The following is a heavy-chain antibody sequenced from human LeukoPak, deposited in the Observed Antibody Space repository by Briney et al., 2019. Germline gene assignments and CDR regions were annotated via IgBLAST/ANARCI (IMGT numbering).Heavy chain of an antibody. CDR3: ARLFGREYYYDSSGYDRSYFDY. Sequence: GESLKISCKGSGYSFTSYWIGWVRQMPGKGLEWMGIIYPGDSDTRYSPSFQGQVTISADKSISTAYLQWSSLKASDTAMYYCARLFGREYYYDSSGYDRSYFDYWGQGTLVTVSS. D-gene: IGHD3-22*01. CDR1: GYSFTSYW. V-gene: IGHV5-51*01. J-gene: IGHJ4*02. CDR2: IYPGDSDT.